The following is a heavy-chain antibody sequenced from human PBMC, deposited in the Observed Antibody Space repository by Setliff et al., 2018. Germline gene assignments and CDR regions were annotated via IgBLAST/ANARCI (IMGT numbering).Heavy chain of an antibody. Sequence: PGGSLRLSCVASGFTFSNAWMSWVRQAPGKGLEWVSGVSGGGVNTYYANSVKGRFTISRDNSKNAVYLQMNSLRAEDTAEYYCARGVVVVVAATSNYFDPWGQGTRVTVSS. CDR3: ARGVVVVVAATSNYFDP. J-gene: IGHJ5*02. CDR1: GFTFSNAW. CDR2: VSGGGVNT. V-gene: IGHV3-66*02. D-gene: IGHD2-15*01.